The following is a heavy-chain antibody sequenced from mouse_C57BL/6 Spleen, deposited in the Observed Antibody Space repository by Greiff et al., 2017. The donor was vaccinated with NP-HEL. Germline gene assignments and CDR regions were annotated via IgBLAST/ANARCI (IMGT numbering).Heavy chain of an antibody. V-gene: IGHV1-64*01. CDR2: IHPNSGST. Sequence: QVQLQQPGAELVKPGASVKLSCKASGYTFTGYWMHWVKQRPGQGLEWIGMIHPNSGSTNYNEKFKSKATLTVDKSSSTAYMQLSSLTSEDSAVYCGARSIYYGAYYAMDYWGQGTSVTVAS. CDR3: ARSIYYGAYYAMDY. D-gene: IGHD1-1*01. J-gene: IGHJ4*01. CDR1: GYTFTGYW.